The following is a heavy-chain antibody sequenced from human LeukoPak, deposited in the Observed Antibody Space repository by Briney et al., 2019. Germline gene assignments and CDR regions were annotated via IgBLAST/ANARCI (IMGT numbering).Heavy chain of an antibody. Sequence: GSLRLSCAASGFTFSSYWMNWVRQAPGKGLEWVSSISSSSSYIYYADSVKGRFTISRDNAKNSLYLQMNSLRAEDTAVYYCARDPGHYYGSGSYGAYFDYWGQGTLVTVSS. CDR1: GFTFSSYW. D-gene: IGHD3-10*01. J-gene: IGHJ4*02. V-gene: IGHV3-21*01. CDR2: ISSSSSYI. CDR3: ARDPGHYYGSGSYGAYFDY.